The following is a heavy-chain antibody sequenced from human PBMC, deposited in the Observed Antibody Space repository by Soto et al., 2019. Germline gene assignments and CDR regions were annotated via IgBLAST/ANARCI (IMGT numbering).Heavy chain of an antibody. CDR3: ARDPYGDYDYYYGMDV. J-gene: IGHJ6*02. CDR1: GFTFSSYD. Sequence: QVQLVESGGGVVQPGRSLRLSCAASGFTFSSYDMHWVRQATGKGLEWVAVIWYDGSNKYYADSVKGRFTISRDNSKNTLYLQMNSLRAEDSAVYYCARDPYGDYDYYYGMDVWGQGTTVTVSS. D-gene: IGHD4-17*01. V-gene: IGHV3-33*01. CDR2: IWYDGSNK.